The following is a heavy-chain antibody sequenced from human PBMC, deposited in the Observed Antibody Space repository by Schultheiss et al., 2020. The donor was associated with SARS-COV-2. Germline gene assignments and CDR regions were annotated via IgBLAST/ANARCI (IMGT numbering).Heavy chain of an antibody. CDR3: ARDFPPPYSYGLI. CDR1: GGSISSYY. J-gene: IGHJ4*02. V-gene: IGHV4-4*08. CDR2: IYTSGST. D-gene: IGHD5-18*01. Sequence: SETLSLTCTVSGGSISSYYWGWIRQPPGKGLEWIGSIYTSGSTNYNPSLKSRVTISVDTSKNQFSLKLSSVTAADTAVYYCARDFPPPYSYGLIWGQGTLVTVSS.